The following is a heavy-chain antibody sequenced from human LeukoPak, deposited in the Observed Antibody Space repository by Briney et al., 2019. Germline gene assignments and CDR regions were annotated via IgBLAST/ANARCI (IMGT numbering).Heavy chain of an antibody. Sequence: GGSLRLSCAASGFSVSSSYMSWVRRAPGKGLEWVSVIYSGGNTYYADSVKGRFTTSRDNSKNTLYLQMNSLRAGDTAVYYCARWTSSSMTTNPLFGYWGQGTLVTVSS. CDR3: ARWTSSSMTTNPLFGY. V-gene: IGHV3-66*01. CDR2: IYSGGNT. CDR1: GFSVSSSY. D-gene: IGHD3-10*02. J-gene: IGHJ4*02.